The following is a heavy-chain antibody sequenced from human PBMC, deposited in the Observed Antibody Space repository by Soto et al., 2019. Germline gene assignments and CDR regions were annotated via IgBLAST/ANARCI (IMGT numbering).Heavy chain of an antibody. V-gene: IGHV1-69*12. CDR2: IIPIFGTA. CDR3: ARDLGIAVAGTSDILGY. Sequence: QVQLVQSGAEVKKPGSSVKVSCKASGGTFSSYAISWVRQAPGQGLEWMGGIIPIFGTANYAQKFQGRVTITADESTSTAYMELSSLRSEDTAVYYCARDLGIAVAGTSDILGYWGQGTLVTVSS. D-gene: IGHD6-19*01. CDR1: GGTFSSYA. J-gene: IGHJ4*02.